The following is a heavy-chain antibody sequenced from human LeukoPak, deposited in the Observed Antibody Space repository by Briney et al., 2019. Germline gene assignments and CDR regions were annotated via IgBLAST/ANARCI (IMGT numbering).Heavy chain of an antibody. CDR1: GGSISSDY. D-gene: IGHD2-2*01. V-gene: IGHV4-4*07. CDR3: AREDPIVVVPAAIGLIDY. Sequence: SETLSLTCTVSGGSISSDYWSWIRQPAGKGLEWIGRIYTSGSTNYNPPPKSRVTMSVDTSKNQFSMKLSSVTAADTAVYYCAREDPIVVVPAAIGLIDYWGQGTLVTVSS. J-gene: IGHJ4*02. CDR2: IYTSGST.